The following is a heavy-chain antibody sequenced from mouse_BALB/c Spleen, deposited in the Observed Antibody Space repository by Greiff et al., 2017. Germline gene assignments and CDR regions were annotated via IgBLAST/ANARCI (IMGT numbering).Heavy chain of an antibody. V-gene: IGHV1S22*01. CDR1: GYTFTSYW. CDR3: TNGGDY. CDR2: IYPGSGST. J-gene: IGHJ4*01. Sequence: KQPGSELVRPGASVKLSCKASGYTFTSYWMHWVKQRPGQGLEWIGNIYPGSGSTNYDEKFKSKATLTVDTSSSTAYMQLSSLTSEDSAVYYCTNGGDYWGQGTSVTVSS.